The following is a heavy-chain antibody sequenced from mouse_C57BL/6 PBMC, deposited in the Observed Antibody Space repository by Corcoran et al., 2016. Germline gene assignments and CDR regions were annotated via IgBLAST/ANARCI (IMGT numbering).Heavy chain of an antibody. Sequence: EVQLQQSGPELVKPGASVKISRKASGYTFTDYYMNWVKQSHGKSLEWIGDINPNNGGTSYNQKFKGKATLTVDKSSSTAYMELRSLTSEDSAVYYCARSPYYGNYFDVWGTGTTVTVSS. J-gene: IGHJ1*03. V-gene: IGHV1-26*01. CDR3: ARSPYYGNYFDV. CDR1: GYTFTDYY. CDR2: INPNNGGT. D-gene: IGHD2-10*01.